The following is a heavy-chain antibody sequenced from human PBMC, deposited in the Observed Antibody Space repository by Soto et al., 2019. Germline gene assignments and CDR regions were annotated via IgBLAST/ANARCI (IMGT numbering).Heavy chain of an antibody. CDR3: ARELQGQWLVEYYYYGMDV. J-gene: IGHJ6*02. CDR1: GFTFSSYS. V-gene: IGHV3-21*01. CDR2: ISSSSSYI. D-gene: IGHD6-19*01. Sequence: GGSLRLSCAASGFTFSSYSMNWVRQAPGKGLEWVSSISSSSSYIYYADSVKGRFTISRDNAKNSLYLQMNSLRAEDTAVYYCARELQGQWLVEYYYYGMDVWGQGTTVTVSS.